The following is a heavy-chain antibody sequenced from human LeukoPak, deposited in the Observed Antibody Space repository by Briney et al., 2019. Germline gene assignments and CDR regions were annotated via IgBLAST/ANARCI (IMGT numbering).Heavy chain of an antibody. CDR1: GFTFSSYS. CDR3: ARVGYGDYHFDY. J-gene: IGHJ4*02. CDR2: ISSSSSYI. D-gene: IGHD4-17*01. Sequence: GGSLRLSCAASGFTFSSYSMNWVRQAPGKGLEGVSSISSSSSYIYYADSVKGRFTISRDNAKNSLYLQMNSLRAEDTAVYYCARVGYGDYHFDYWGQGTLVTVSS. V-gene: IGHV3-21*01.